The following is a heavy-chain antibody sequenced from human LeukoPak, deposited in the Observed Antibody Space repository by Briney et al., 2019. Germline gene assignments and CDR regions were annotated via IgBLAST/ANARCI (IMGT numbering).Heavy chain of an antibody. V-gene: IGHV1-8*02. Sequence: ASVKVSCKASGYTFTSYGISWVRQAPGQGLEWMGWMNPNSGNTGYAQKFQGRVTMTRNTSISTAYMELSSLRSEDTAVYYCARGPSILKQWGQGTLVTVSS. J-gene: IGHJ4*02. CDR3: ARGPSILKQ. CDR1: GYTFTSYG. D-gene: IGHD3-9*01. CDR2: MNPNSGNT.